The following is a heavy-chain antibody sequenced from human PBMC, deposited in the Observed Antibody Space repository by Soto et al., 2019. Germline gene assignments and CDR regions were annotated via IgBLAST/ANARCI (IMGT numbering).Heavy chain of an antibody. CDR3: ARHRCSSTSCYQRYSVEFDP. J-gene: IGHJ5*02. V-gene: IGHV4-39*01. CDR1: GVSISSSSYY. CDR2: IYYSGST. D-gene: IGHD2-2*01. Sequence: PSETLSLSCTVSGVSISSSSYYWGWIRQPPGKGLEWIGSIYYSGSTYYNPSLKSRVTISVDTSKNQFSLKLSSVTAADTAVYYCARHRCSSTSCYQRYSVEFDPWGQGTLVTVSS.